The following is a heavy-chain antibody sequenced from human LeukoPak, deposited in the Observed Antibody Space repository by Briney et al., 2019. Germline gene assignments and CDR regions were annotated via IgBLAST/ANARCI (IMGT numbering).Heavy chain of an antibody. Sequence: ASAKVSCKASGYTFTSYYMHWVRQAPGQGLEWMGIINPSGGSTSYAQKFQGRVTMTRDTSTSTVYMELSSLRSEDTAAYYCARAQRMGRYSYYYGSGSLYNWFDPWGQGTLVTVSS. CDR3: ARAQRMGRYSYYYGSGSLYNWFDP. J-gene: IGHJ5*02. CDR2: INPSGGST. CDR1: GYTFTSYY. V-gene: IGHV1-46*01. D-gene: IGHD3-10*01.